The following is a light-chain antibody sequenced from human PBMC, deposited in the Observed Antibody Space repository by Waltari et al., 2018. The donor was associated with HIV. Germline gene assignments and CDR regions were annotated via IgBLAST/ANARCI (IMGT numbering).Light chain of an antibody. CDR3: QQTYSNPRT. V-gene: IGKV1-39*01. J-gene: IGKJ1*01. CDR1: QSIGNF. Sequence: DIQMTQSPSSLSASVGDRVTTTCRTSQSIGNFLNWYQQKPGKAPNLLVYATSSLHSGVPSRFSGSGSGTDFTLTISSLQPGDFATYFCQQTYSNPRTFGPGTEVEIK. CDR2: ATS.